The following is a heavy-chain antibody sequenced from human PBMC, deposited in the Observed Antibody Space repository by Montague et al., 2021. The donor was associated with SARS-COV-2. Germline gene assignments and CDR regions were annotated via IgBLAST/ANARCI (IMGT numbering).Heavy chain of an antibody. J-gene: IGHJ6*02. CDR1: GGTSSSYA. Sequence: SVKVSCKASGGTSSSYAISWVRQAPGQGLEWMGGIIPIFGTANYAQKFQGRVTITADKSTSTAYMELSSLRSEDTAVYYCARDLRIYYYYGMDVWGQGTTVTVSS. V-gene: IGHV1-69*06. CDR3: ARDLRIYYYYGMDV. CDR2: IIPIFGTA.